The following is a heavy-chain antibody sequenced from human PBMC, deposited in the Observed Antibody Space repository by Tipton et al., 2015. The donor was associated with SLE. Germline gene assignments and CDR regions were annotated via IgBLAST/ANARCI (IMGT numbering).Heavy chain of an antibody. D-gene: IGHD6-19*01. CDR1: GGSISSYY. CDR3: ARQGAVAGFDY. CDR2: NYYSGST. V-gene: IGHV4-59*08. J-gene: IGHJ4*02. Sequence: LRLSCTVSGGSISSYYWSWIRQPPGKGLEWIGYNYYSGSTNYNPSLKSRVTISVDTSKNQFSLKLSSVTAADTAVYYCARQGAVAGFDYLGQGTLVTVSS.